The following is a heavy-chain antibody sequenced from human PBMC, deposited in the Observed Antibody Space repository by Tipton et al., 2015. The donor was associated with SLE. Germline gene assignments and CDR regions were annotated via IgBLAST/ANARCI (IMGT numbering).Heavy chain of an antibody. V-gene: IGHV4-59*01. CDR2: IYSSGTT. Sequence: TLSLTCTVSGGSITNYYWSWIRQPPGKGPECIGYIYSSGTTNYNPSLKSRVTISTDTSKKQFFLNLSTVTAADTAVFYCARGPTRYYFDYWGQGTLVNVSS. J-gene: IGHJ4*02. CDR3: ARGPTRYYFDY. CDR1: GGSITNYY.